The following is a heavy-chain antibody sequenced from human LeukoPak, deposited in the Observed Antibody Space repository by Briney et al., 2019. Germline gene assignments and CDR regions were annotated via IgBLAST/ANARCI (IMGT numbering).Heavy chain of an antibody. CDR1: GFTFSSYG. V-gene: IGHV3-30*18. CDR2: ISYDGSNK. J-gene: IGHJ6*02. Sequence: GGSLRHSCAASGFTFSSYGMHWVRQAPGKGLEWVAVISYDGSNKYYADSVKGRFTISRDNSKNTLYLQMNSLRAEDTAVYYCAKPPIDLYYYYGMDVWGQGTTVTVSS. CDR3: AKPPIDLYYYYGMDV.